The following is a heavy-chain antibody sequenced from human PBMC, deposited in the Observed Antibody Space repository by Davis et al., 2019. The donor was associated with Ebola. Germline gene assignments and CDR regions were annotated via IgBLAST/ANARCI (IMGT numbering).Heavy chain of an antibody. CDR3: ATLDILTAYVSYAMDV. Sequence: ASVQVSCKGSGYSFSDYYMHWVQGAPGKGLEWVGLVDPKAGKTVYAEKFQDRVTITADKSTDTVYMELSSLRYEDTAVYYCATLDILTAYVSYAMDVWGQGTTVTVS. V-gene: IGHV1-69-2*01. J-gene: IGHJ6*02. CDR1: GYSFSDYY. D-gene: IGHD3-9*01. CDR2: VDPKAGKT.